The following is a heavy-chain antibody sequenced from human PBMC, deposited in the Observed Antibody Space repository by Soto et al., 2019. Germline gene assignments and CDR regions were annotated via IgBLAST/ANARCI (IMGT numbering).Heavy chain of an antibody. CDR3: ATALGYCSSTSCWNFDY. V-gene: IGHV1-24*01. CDR1: GYTLTELS. J-gene: IGHJ4*02. CDR2: FDPEDGET. D-gene: IGHD2-2*01. Sequence: GASVKVSCKVSGYTLTELSMHWVRQAPGKGLEWMGGFDPEDGETIYAQKFQGRVTMTEDTSTDTAYMELSSLRSEDTAVYYCATALGYCSSTSCWNFDYWGQRTLVTVSS.